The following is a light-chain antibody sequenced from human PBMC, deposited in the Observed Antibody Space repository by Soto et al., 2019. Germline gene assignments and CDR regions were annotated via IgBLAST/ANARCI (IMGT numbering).Light chain of an antibody. CDR3: QQYGSSPPYT. CDR2: GAS. Sequence: EIVLPQSPGTLSLSPGERATLSCRASQSVSSSYLAWYQQKPGQAPRLLIYGASSRATGIPDRFSGSGSGTDFTLTISRREPEDFAVYYCQQYGSSPPYTFGQGTKLEIK. CDR1: QSVSSSY. V-gene: IGKV3-20*01. J-gene: IGKJ2*01.